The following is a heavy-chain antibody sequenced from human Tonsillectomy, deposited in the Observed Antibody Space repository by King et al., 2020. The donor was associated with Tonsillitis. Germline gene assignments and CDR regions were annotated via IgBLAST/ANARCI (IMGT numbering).Heavy chain of an antibody. CDR1: GGSINNYY. Sequence: QLQESGPGLVKPSETLSLTCTVSGGSINNYYWSWIRQLPGKGLEWIGYIYYTGSTYYNPSLKSRVTISVDTSKTQFSLKLRSVTAADTAVYYCASDGSPGPVGADPGAFDTWGQGTTVIVSS. CDR2: IYYTGST. D-gene: IGHD1-26*01. CDR3: ASDGSPGPVGADPGAFDT. J-gene: IGHJ3*02. V-gene: IGHV4-59*01.